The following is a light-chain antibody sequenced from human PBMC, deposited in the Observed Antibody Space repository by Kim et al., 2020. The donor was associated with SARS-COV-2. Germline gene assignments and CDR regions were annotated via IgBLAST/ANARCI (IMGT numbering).Light chain of an antibody. V-gene: IGLV2-14*03. Sequence: QSALTQPASVSGSPGQSITISCTGTSSDVGGYDYVSWYQHHPGKAPKLMIYDVSKRPSGVSNRFSGSKSGNTASLTISGLQAEDEADYFCSSCTTSSTYVFGTGTQLTVL. CDR1: SSDVGGYDY. CDR2: DVS. CDR3: SSCTTSSTYV. J-gene: IGLJ1*01.